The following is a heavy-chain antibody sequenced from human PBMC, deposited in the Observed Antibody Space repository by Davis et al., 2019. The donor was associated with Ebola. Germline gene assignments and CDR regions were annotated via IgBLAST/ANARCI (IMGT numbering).Heavy chain of an antibody. Sequence: SQTLSLTCAISGDSVSSNSAAWNWIRQSPSRGLEWLGRTYYRSKWYNDYAVSVKSRITINPDTSKNQFSLQLNSVTPEDTAVYYCAKSRILVLGKPNAFDIWGQGTMVTVSS. V-gene: IGHV6-1*01. J-gene: IGHJ3*02. CDR1: GDSVSSNSAA. CDR3: AKSRILVLGKPNAFDI. D-gene: IGHD6-6*01. CDR2: TYYRSKWYN.